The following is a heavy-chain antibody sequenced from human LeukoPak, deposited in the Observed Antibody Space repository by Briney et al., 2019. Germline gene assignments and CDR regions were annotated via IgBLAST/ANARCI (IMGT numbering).Heavy chain of an antibody. CDR1: GFTFYNYW. CDR2: IKQDGSEK. V-gene: IGHV3-7*01. Sequence: GVSLRRSCAASGFTFYNYWMTWVRQAPGKGLEWVANIKQDGSEKFYVDSVKGRFTISRDNAKNSLYLQMNSLRAEDTAVYYCARELISWFDPWGQGTLVTVSS. CDR3: ARELISWFDP. D-gene: IGHD3-16*01. J-gene: IGHJ5*02.